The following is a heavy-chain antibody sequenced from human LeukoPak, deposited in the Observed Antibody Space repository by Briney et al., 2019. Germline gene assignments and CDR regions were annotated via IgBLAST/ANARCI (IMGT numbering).Heavy chain of an antibody. J-gene: IGHJ6*02. CDR1: GFTFSSYW. V-gene: IGHV3-74*01. Sequence: GGSLRLSCAASGFTFSSYWMHWVRQAPGKGLVWVSRINSDGSSTSYADSVKGRFTISRDNANNTLYLQMNSLRAEDTAVYYCARGSTVTNHPPMDVWGQGTTVTVSS. CDR2: INSDGSST. D-gene: IGHD4-17*01. CDR3: ARGSTVTNHPPMDV.